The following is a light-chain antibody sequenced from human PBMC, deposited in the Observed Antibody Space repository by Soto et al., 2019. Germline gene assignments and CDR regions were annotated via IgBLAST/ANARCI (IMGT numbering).Light chain of an antibody. V-gene: IGLV1-44*01. Sequence: SVLTQPPSASVTPRPRVTISFSGSSSNIGTNTVNWYQQLPGSAPQLLLYSTNQRPSGVPGRFSGSKSGTSASLAISGLQSDDEADYYCAAWDGSLNVVLFGGGTKVTVL. CDR1: SSNIGTNT. CDR3: AAWDGSLNVVL. CDR2: STN. J-gene: IGLJ2*01.